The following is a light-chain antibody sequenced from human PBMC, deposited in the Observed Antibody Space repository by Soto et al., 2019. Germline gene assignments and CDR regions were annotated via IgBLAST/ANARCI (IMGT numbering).Light chain of an antibody. J-gene: IGLJ2*01. CDR3: CSYAGSSTQV. CDR1: SSDVGSYNL. Sequence: QSALTQHASVSGSPGQSITISCTGTSSDVGSYNLVSWYQQHPGKAPKLMTYEVDKRPSGVSNRFSGSKSGNTASLTISGLQAEDEGDYYCCSYAGSSTQVFGGGTKLTVL. V-gene: IGLV2-23*02. CDR2: EVD.